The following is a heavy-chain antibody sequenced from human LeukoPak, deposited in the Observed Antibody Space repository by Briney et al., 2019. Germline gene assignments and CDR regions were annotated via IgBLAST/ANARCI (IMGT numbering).Heavy chain of an antibody. J-gene: IGHJ6*02. D-gene: IGHD2-8*01. CDR3: AKAFSGTNRYYYYGMDV. CDR1: GFTFSNYA. CDR2: IYSGGIT. V-gene: IGHV3-66*01. Sequence: GGSLRLSCAASGFTFSNYAMSWVRQAPGKGLEWVSVIYSGGITYYADSVKGRFTISRDNSKNTLYLQMNSLRAEDTAMYYCAKAFSGTNRYYYYGMDVWGQGTTVTVSS.